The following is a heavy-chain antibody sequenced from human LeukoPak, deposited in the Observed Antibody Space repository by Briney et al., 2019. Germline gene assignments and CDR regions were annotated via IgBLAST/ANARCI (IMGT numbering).Heavy chain of an antibody. CDR2: IYYSGST. CDR1: GGSISSYY. CDR3: ARVYSSSWYPDY. D-gene: IGHD6-13*01. V-gene: IGHV4-59*01. J-gene: IGHJ4*02. Sequence: TASETLSLTCTVSGGSISSYYWSWLRQPPGKGLEWIGYIYYSGSTNYNPSLKSRVTISVDTSKNQFSLKLSSVTAADTAVYYCARVYSSSWYPDYWGQGTLVTVSS.